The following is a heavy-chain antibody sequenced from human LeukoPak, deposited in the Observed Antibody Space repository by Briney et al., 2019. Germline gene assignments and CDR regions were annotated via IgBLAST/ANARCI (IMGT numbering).Heavy chain of an antibody. CDR1: GFAFSSYN. J-gene: IGHJ4*02. CDR3: TRAGTCSSTSCDGGIEY. V-gene: IGHV3-21*06. CDR2: ISTTSTYI. Sequence: GGSLRLSCAASGFAFSSYNMKWVRQAPGKGLEWVSFISTTSTYIYYADSVKGRFTVSRDNSKNLLYLQMDSLRVEDTAVYYCTRAGTCSSTSCDGGIEYWGQGTLVTVSS. D-gene: IGHD2-2*01.